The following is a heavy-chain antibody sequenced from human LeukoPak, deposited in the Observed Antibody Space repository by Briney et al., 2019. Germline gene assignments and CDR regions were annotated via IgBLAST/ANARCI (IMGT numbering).Heavy chain of an antibody. D-gene: IGHD6-19*01. CDR1: GFTFSSYS. CDR3: ARGPQASGWSTSGLY. V-gene: IGHV3-48*01. Sequence: GGSLRLSCVASGFTFSSYSMNWVRQAPGKGVEWVSYISSTSSPIYYADSVKGRFTISRDNARNSLYLQMNSLRAEDTAVYYCARGPQASGWSTSGLYWGQGTLVTVSS. J-gene: IGHJ4*02. CDR2: ISSTSSPI.